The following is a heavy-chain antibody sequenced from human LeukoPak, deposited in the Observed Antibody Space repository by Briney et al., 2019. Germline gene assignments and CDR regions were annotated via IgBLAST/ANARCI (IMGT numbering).Heavy chain of an antibody. V-gene: IGHV3-64D*06. D-gene: IGHD5-12*01. J-gene: IGHJ4*02. CDR1: GFPFIRYA. CDR3: VNTREYSGYLYAR. Sequence: GGSLRLSCSASGFPFIRYAMHWVRQAPGKGLEYVSGISSNGGSTYYADSVKGRFTISRDNSKNTLYLKMSSLRAEDTAVYYCVNTREYSGYLYARWGQGTLVTVSS. CDR2: ISSNGGST.